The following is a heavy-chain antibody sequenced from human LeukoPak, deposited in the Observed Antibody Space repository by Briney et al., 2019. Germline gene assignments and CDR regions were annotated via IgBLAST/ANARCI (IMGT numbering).Heavy chain of an antibody. CDR3: ARGMVETDY. Sequence: GGSLRLSCAASGFTLTGYWMNWVRQAPGKGLEWVANIKQDGSEKYYVDSVKGRFTISRDNAKNSLYLQMNSLRAEDTAIYYCARGMVETDYWGQGTLVTVSS. D-gene: IGHD2-8*01. CDR2: IKQDGSEK. V-gene: IGHV3-7*05. CDR1: GFTLTGYW. J-gene: IGHJ4*02.